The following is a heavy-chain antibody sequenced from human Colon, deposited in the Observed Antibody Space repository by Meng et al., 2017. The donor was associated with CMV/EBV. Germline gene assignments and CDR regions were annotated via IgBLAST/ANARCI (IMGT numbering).Heavy chain of an antibody. J-gene: IGHJ4*02. CDR2: IKQEGSEK. D-gene: IGHD4-11*01. CDR1: GFTFSSYS. Sequence: GGSLRPSCSASGFTFSSYSMNWVRQAPGKGLEWVANIKQEGSEKYYVDSVKGRFTISRDNAKNSLYLQMNSLRAEDTAVYYCARSDDYIFFDYWGQGTLVTVSS. CDR3: ARSDDYIFFDY. V-gene: IGHV3-7*01.